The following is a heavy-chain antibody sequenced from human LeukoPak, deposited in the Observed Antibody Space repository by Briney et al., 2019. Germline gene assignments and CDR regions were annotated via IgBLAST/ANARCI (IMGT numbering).Heavy chain of an antibody. D-gene: IGHD3-22*01. CDR3: ASWEDNYESSGYYFY. CDR1: GYTFTGYY. V-gene: IGHV1-2*02. CDR2: INPNSGGT. J-gene: IGHJ4*02. Sequence: ASVKVSCKASGYTFTGYYMHWVRQAPGQGLEWMGWINPNSGGTNYAQKFQGRVTMTRDTSISTAYMELSRLRSDDTAVYYCASWEDNYESSGYYFYWGQETLVTVSS.